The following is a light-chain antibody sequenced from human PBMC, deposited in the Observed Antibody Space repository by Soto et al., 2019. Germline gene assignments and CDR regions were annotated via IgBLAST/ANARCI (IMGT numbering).Light chain of an antibody. J-gene: IGKJ4*01. Sequence: DIQMTQSPSSLSASVGDRVTITCRASRSINTYVNWYQQRPGKAPELLIYSASNLHTGVPSRFSGSGSGTDFTFTINNLLPEDFAIYYCLQHNTYPLTFGGGTMVDIK. CDR3: LQHNTYPLT. CDR1: RSINTY. CDR2: SAS. V-gene: IGKV1-39*01.